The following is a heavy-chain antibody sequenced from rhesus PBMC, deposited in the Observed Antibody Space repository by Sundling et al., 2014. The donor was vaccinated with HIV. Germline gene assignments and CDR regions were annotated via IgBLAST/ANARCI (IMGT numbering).Heavy chain of an antibody. V-gene: IGHV4-127*01. CDR3: ASEGELRTFDY. CDR1: GYSISSGYG. D-gene: IGHD1-44*02. CDR2: FYGSGGSS. Sequence: QVQLQESGPGLVKPSETLPLTCAVSGYSISSGYGWSWSASPREGLEWIGSFYGSGGSSYLNPSLKSRVTLSVDTSKNQFSLKLSSVTAADTAVYYCASEGELRTFDYWGQGVLVTVSS. J-gene: IGHJ4*01.